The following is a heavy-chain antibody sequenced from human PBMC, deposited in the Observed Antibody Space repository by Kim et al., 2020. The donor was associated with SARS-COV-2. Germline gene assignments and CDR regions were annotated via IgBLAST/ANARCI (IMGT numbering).Heavy chain of an antibody. J-gene: IGHJ4*02. Sequence: GGSLRLSCAASGFTFSSYGMHWVRQAPGKGLEWVAVIWYDGSNKYYADSVKGRFTISRDNSKNTLYLQMNSLRAEDTAVYYCARDGDDYDYGDYYFDYWGQGTLVTVSS. CDR3: ARDGDDYDYGDYYFDY. V-gene: IGHV3-33*01. CDR2: IWYDGSNK. CDR1: GFTFSSYG. D-gene: IGHD4-17*01.